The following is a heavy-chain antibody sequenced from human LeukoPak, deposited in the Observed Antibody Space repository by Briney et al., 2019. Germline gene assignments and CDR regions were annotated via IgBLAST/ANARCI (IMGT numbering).Heavy chain of an antibody. CDR1: GGTFSSYA. D-gene: IGHD1-26*01. CDR3: ARDPAILVGATSLDYYYGMDV. Sequence: SVKVSCKASGGTFSSYAISWVRQAPGQGLEWMGGIIPIFGTANYAQKFQGRVTITAGESTSTAYMELSSLRSEDTAVYYCARDPAILVGATSLDYYYGMDVWGQGTTVTVSS. V-gene: IGHV1-69*13. J-gene: IGHJ6*02. CDR2: IIPIFGTA.